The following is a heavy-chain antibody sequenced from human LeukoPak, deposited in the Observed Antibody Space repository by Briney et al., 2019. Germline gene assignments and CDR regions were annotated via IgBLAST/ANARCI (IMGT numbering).Heavy chain of an antibody. Sequence: GGSLRLSCAASGFTFSSYSMNWVRQAPGKGLEWVSSISSSSSYIYYADSVKGRFTISRDNAKNSLYLQMNSLRAEDTAVYYCARGNEHVSADGYNPRGNYWGQGTLVTVSS. CDR2: ISSSSSYI. CDR3: ARGNEHVSADGYNPRGNY. D-gene: IGHD5-24*01. CDR1: GFTFSSYS. V-gene: IGHV3-21*01. J-gene: IGHJ4*02.